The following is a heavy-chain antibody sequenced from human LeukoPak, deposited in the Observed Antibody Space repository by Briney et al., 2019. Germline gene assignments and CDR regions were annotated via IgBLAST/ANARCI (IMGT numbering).Heavy chain of an antibody. CDR3: AREVDDSSGYYSDY. V-gene: IGHV1-18*01. CDR2: ISAYNGNT. J-gene: IGHJ4*02. D-gene: IGHD3-22*01. Sequence: ASVKVSCKASGYTFTSYGISWVRQAPGQGLEWMGWISAYNGNTNYAQKLQGRVTMTTDTSTSTANMELRSLRSDDTAVYYCAREVDDSSGYYSDYWGQGTLVTDSS. CDR1: GYTFTSYG.